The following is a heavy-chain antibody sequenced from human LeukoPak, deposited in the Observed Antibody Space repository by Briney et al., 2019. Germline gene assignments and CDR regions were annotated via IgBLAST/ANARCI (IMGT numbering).Heavy chain of an antibody. D-gene: IGHD3-22*01. V-gene: IGHV1-69*13. CDR2: IIPIFGTA. Sequence: SVKVSCKASGGTFSSYAISWVRQAPGQGLEWMGGIIPIFGTANYAQKFQGRVTITADESTSTAYMELSSLRSEDTAVYYCVRTYYYDSRSFDYWGQGTLVTVSS. CDR3: VRTYYYDSRSFDY. J-gene: IGHJ4*02. CDR1: GGTFSSYA.